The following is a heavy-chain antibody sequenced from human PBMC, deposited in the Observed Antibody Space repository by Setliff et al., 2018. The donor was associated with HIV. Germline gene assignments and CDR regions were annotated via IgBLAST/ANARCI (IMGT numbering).Heavy chain of an antibody. CDR2: INAGNGNA. CDR3: AGSFTILSLRAFDI. J-gene: IGHJ3*02. Sequence: ASVKVSCKASGYTFTTYALHWVRQAPGQRLEWMGWINAGNGNAKYSQKLQGRVTMTTDTSTSTAYMELRSLTSDDTAVYYCAGSFTILSLRAFDIWGQGTMVTVSS. V-gene: IGHV1-3*01. D-gene: IGHD3-3*01. CDR1: GYTFTTYA.